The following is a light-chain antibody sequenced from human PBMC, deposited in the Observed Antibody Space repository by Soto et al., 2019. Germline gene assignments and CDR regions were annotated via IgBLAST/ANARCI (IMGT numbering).Light chain of an antibody. CDR1: HDISNS. V-gene: IGKV1-27*01. J-gene: IGKJ3*01. CDR2: AAS. CDR3: QKYNGAPPLFT. Sequence: DIQMTQSPSSLSASAGDRVTITCRASHDISNSLAWYQQKPGQVPKLVIFAASTLQSGVPSRFSGSGSGTDFTLTINSLQPEDVATYYCQKYNGAPPLFTFGPGTKVDIK.